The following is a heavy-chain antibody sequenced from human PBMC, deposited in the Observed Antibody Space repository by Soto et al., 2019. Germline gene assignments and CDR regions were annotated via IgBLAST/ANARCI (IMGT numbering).Heavy chain of an antibody. Sequence: GGSLRLSCAASGFSLSDHYIDWVRQAPGKGLEWVGRSRDKAQGYSTEYAASVKGRFTTSRDDSKNSVLLQMNSLRAEDTAVYYCAKPRSLLKQYYFDYWGQGTLVTVSS. CDR2: SRDKAQGYST. CDR1: GFSLSDHY. CDR3: AKPRSLLKQYYFDY. V-gene: IGHV3-72*01. J-gene: IGHJ4*02. D-gene: IGHD3-10*01.